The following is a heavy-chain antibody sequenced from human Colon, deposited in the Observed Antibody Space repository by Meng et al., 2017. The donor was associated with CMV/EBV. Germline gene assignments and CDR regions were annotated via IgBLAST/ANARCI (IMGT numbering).Heavy chain of an antibody. CDR3: ARGPRSGWQPD. CDR1: GFTFSSYA. Sequence: GGSLRLSCAASGFTFSSYAMSWVRQAPGKGLEWVSLIYSGGSRTFYADSVKGRFTISRDNSKNTLYLQMNSLRAEDTAVYYCARGPRSGWQPDWGQGTLVTVSS. D-gene: IGHD6-19*01. CDR2: IYSGGSRT. V-gene: IGHV3-23*03. J-gene: IGHJ4*02.